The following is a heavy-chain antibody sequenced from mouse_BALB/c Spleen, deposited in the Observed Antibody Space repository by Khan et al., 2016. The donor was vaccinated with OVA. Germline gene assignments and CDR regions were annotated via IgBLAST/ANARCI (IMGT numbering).Heavy chain of an antibody. J-gene: IGHJ2*01. V-gene: IGHV3-2*02. CDR1: GYSITSDYA. D-gene: IGHD1-1*01. CDR2: ISYSGRT. CDR3: ARSVTITTVVATDFDD. Sequence: EVQLQESGPGLVKPSQSLSLTCTVTGYSITSDYAWNWIRQFPGNKLEWMGYISYSGRTSYNPSLKSRISITRDTSKNQFFLQLNSVTTEHTDTYYCARSVTITTVVATDFDDWGQGTTLTVSS.